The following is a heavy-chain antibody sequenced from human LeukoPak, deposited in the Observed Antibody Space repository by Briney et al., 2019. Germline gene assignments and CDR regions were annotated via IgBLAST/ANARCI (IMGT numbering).Heavy chain of an antibody. CDR1: GGSISSGGYY. CDR3: AKVGVELHYYYYMDV. CDR2: IYYSGST. Sequence: SETLSLTCAVSGGSISSGGYYWSWIRQHPGKGLEWIGYIYYSGSTYYNPSLKSRVTISVDTSKNQFSLKLSSVTAADTAIYYCAKVGVELHYYYYMDVWGKGTTVAVSS. V-gene: IGHV4-31*11. D-gene: IGHD3-3*01. J-gene: IGHJ6*03.